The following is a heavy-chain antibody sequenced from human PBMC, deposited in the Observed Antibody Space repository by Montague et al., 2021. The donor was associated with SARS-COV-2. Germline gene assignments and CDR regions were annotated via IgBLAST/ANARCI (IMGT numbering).Heavy chain of an antibody. CDR1: GGSISSGGYY. D-gene: IGHD2-8*01. J-gene: IGHJ6*02. CDR2: IYYSGST. Sequence: TLSLTCTVSGGSISSGGYYWSWIRQHPGKGLEWIGYIYYSGSTNYNPSFKSRLTISVDTSKNQFSLKLSSVTAADTAVYYCARGEGVMVYVYGMDVWGQGTTVTVSS. V-gene: IGHV4-31*03. CDR3: ARGEGVMVYVYGMDV.